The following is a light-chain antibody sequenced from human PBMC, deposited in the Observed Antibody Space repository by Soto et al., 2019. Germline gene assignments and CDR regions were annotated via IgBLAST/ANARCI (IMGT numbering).Light chain of an antibody. V-gene: IGKV3-20*01. J-gene: IGKJ4*01. CDR1: QGIGDT. CDR3: QQYGVSPRT. CDR2: GAS. Sequence: EVVMLESPATLSVSPGAGATLSCRASQGIGDTLGWYQQKPVQAPRLLIYGASSRATGIPDRFSGSGSGTDFTLTISRLEPEDSAVYYCQQYGVSPRTFGGGTKVDIK.